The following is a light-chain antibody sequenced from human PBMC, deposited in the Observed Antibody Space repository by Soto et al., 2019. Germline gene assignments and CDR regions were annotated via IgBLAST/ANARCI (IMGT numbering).Light chain of an antibody. V-gene: IGKV1-12*01. CDR1: QGVSSW. J-gene: IGKJ2*01. CDR3: LQANTFPYT. CDR2: SVS. Sequence: DIQMTQSPSSVSASVGDRVTITCRASQGVSSWLGRYQQKPGKAPKVLIYSVSSLESGVPSRFSGSGSGTDFTLTISSLQPEDFATYYCLQANTFPYTFGQGTKLEIK.